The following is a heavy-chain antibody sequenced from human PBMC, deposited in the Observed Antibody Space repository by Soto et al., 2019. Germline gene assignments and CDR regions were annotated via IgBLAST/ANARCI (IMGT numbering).Heavy chain of an antibody. V-gene: IGHV3-53*01. CDR3: ARVAVSGYYYGMDV. D-gene: IGHD4-4*01. J-gene: IGHJ6*02. CDR1: GFTVSSNY. CDR2: IYSGGST. Sequence: GGSLRLSCAASGFTVSSNYMSWVRQAPGKGLEWVSVIYSGGSTYYADSVKGRFTISRDNSKNTLYLQMNSLRAEDTAVYYCARVAVSGYYYGMDVWGQGTTVTVSS.